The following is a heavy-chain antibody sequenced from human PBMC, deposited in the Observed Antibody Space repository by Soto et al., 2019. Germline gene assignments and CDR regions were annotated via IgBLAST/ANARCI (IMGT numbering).Heavy chain of an antibody. CDR1: GFTFSSYA. Sequence: EVQLLESGGGLVQPGGSLRLSCAASGFTFSSYAMSWVRQAPGKGLEWVSAISGSGGSTYYADSVKGRFTISRDNSKNTLYLQMNSLRAEDTAVYYCAKDGLGFGELPYSDYWGQGTLVTVAS. D-gene: IGHD3-10*01. CDR2: ISGSGGST. J-gene: IGHJ4*02. CDR3: AKDGLGFGELPYSDY. V-gene: IGHV3-23*01.